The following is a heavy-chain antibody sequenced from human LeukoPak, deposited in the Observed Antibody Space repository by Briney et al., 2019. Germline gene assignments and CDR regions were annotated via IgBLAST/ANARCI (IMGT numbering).Heavy chain of an antibody. D-gene: IGHD4-17*01. Sequence: ASVKVSCKASGGTFSSYAISWVRQAPGQGLDWMGGIIPIFGTANYAQKFQGRVTITADNSTSTAYMELSSLRSEDTAVNYCARDLNRYYGDYFLPFHGMNAFDIWGQGTMVTVSS. CDR1: GGTFSSYA. CDR3: ARDLNRYYGDYFLPFHGMNAFDI. J-gene: IGHJ3*02. V-gene: IGHV1-69*06. CDR2: IIPIFGTA.